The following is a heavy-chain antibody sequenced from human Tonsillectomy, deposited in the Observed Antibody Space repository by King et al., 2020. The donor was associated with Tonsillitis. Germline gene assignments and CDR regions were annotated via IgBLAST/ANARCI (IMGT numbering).Heavy chain of an antibody. D-gene: IGHD1-26*01. J-gene: IGHJ6*03. Sequence: DVQLVESGGGLVKPGGSLRLSCAASGFTFSNAWMSWVRQAPGKGLEWVGRIKSKTDGGTTDYAAPVKGRFTISRDDSKNTLYLQMNSLKTEDTAVFYCATAMARELRDPIYYYYMDVWGKGTTVTVSS. CDR1: GFTFSNAW. CDR2: IKSKTDGGTT. V-gene: IGHV3-15*01. CDR3: ATAMARELRDPIYYYYMDV.